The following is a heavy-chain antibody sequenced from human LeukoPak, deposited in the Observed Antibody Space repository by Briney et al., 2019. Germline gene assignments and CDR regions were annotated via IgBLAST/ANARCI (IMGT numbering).Heavy chain of an antibody. Sequence: ASVKVSCKASGYTFTSYGISWVRQAPGQGLEWMGWISAYNGNTNYAQKLQGRVTMTTDTSTSTAYMELRSLRSDDTAVYYCARDRGLLWLFEVDYCFDYWGQGTLVTVSS. J-gene: IGHJ4*02. D-gene: IGHD3-10*01. CDR3: ARDRGLLWLFEVDYCFDY. CDR2: ISAYNGNT. V-gene: IGHV1-18*01. CDR1: GYTFTSYG.